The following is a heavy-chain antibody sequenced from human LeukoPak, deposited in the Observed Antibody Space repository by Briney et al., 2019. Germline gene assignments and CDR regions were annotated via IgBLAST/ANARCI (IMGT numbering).Heavy chain of an antibody. CDR3: AKAKQQLAYYYTMDV. CDR2: IGGGGGST. Sequence: GSLRLSCAASGFTVSNYAMSWVRQAPGKGLEWVSVIGGGGGSTYYADSVQGRFTISRDNSKNTLYLRLNSLRAEDTAVCCCAKAKQQLAYYYTMDVWGQGTTVTVSS. V-gene: IGHV3-23*01. J-gene: IGHJ6*02. CDR1: GFTVSNYA. D-gene: IGHD6-13*01.